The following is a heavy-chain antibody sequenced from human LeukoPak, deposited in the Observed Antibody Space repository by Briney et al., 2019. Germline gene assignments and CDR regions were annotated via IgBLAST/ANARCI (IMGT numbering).Heavy chain of an antibody. V-gene: IGHV4-34*01. CDR2: INHSGAT. J-gene: IGHJ5*02. D-gene: IGHD3-10*01. CDR1: GGSFSTFY. Sequence: PSETLSLTCGVSGGSFSTFYWSWIRQPPGKRLEWIGEINHSGATSYNPFLKSRVNISVDTSNNQFSLKLTSVTAADSAVYYCASSYYAWGQGTLVTVSS. CDR3: ASSYYA.